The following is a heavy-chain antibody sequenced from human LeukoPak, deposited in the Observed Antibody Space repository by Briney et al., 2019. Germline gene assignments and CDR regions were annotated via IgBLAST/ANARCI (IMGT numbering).Heavy chain of an antibody. Sequence: AETLSLTCTFSAGSISSYYWSWVRHPPGKGLERNGYIYYSESTNYNPYVNSRVTISVDTSKYQFSLKLSSVTAADTAVYYCAGVESQDYPYYYYYRGVWGKGTTVTISS. D-gene: IGHD4-11*01. CDR3: AGVESQDYPYYYYYRGV. J-gene: IGHJ6*03. CDR1: AGSISSYY. CDR2: IYYSEST. V-gene: IGHV4-59*08.